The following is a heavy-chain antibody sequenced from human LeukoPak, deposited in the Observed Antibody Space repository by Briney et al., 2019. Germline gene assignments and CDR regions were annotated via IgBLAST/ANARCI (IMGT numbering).Heavy chain of an antibody. V-gene: IGHV4-34*01. J-gene: IGHJ4*02. CDR3: ASRIVGAYRARRAFDY. Sequence: PSETLSLTCAVYGGSFSGYYWSWICQPPGKGLEWIGEINHSGSTNYNPSLKSRVTISVDTSKNQFSLKLSSVTAADTAVYYCASRIVGAYRARRAFDYWGQGTLVTVSS. D-gene: IGHD1-26*01. CDR1: GGSFSGYY. CDR2: INHSGST.